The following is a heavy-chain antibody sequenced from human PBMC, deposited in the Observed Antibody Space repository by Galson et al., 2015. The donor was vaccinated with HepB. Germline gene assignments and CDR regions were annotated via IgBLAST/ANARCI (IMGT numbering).Heavy chain of an antibody. CDR3: ARARRVMTYFDY. V-gene: IGHV4-59*01. CDR2: IYYSGST. Sequence: ETLSLTCTVSGGSISSYYWSWIRQPPGKGLEWIGYIYYSGSTNYNPSLKSRVTISVDTSKNQFSLKLSSVTAADTAVYYCARARRVMTYFDYWGQGTLVTVSS. D-gene: IGHD3-16*01. CDR1: GGSISSYY. J-gene: IGHJ4*02.